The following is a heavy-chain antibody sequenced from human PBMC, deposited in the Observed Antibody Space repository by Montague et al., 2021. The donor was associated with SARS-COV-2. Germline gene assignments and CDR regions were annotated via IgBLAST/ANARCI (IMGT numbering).Heavy chain of an antibody. CDR3: AAGDSSGYFEWFDP. CDR1: GGSISSYY. V-gene: IGHV4-59*01. CDR2: IYCSGST. J-gene: IGHJ5*02. D-gene: IGHD3-22*01. Sequence: SETRSLTCTVSGGSISSYYWSWIRQPPGKGLEWIGYIYCSGSTNYNPSLKSRVTRSVDTSKNQFSLKLSSVTAADTAVYYCAAGDSSGYFEWFDPWGQGTLVTVSS.